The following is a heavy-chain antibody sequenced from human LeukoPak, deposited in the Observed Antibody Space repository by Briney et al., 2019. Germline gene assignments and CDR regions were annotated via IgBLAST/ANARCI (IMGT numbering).Heavy chain of an antibody. CDR1: GGSISSGSYY. CDR3: ARDAPSATGELDY. CDR2: IYYSGST. V-gene: IGHV4-31*03. Sequence: TSSQTLSLTCTVSGGSISSGSYYWSWIRQHPGKGLEWIGYIYYSGSTYYNPSLKSRVTISVDTSKNQFSLKLSSVTAADTAVYYCARDAPSATGELDYWGQGTLVTVSS. J-gene: IGHJ4*02. D-gene: IGHD7-27*01.